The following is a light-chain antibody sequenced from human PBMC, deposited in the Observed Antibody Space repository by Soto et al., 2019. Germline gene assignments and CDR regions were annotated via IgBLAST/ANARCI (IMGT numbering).Light chain of an antibody. CDR2: AAS. J-gene: IGKJ1*01. Sequence: DTEMTQSPSSLSASVGERVTITCRASQSISNYLTWYQQKPGQAPKLMIYAASTLPSGIPSRFRGSGSGTEFTLTISSLQPDDFATYYCQQSYSTPWTFGQGTKVDIK. V-gene: IGKV1-39*01. CDR1: QSISNY. CDR3: QQSYSTPWT.